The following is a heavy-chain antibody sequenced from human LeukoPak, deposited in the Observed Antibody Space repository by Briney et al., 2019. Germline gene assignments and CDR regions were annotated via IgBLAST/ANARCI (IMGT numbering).Heavy chain of an antibody. CDR1: GFTFSSYA. Sequence: PGGSLRLSCAASGFTFSSYAMSWVRQAPGKGLEWVSAISGSGGSTYYADSVKGRFTISRDNSKNTLYLQMNSLKAEDTAVYYCALGVDVAADPYYYYGMDVWGQGTTVTVSS. J-gene: IGHJ6*02. CDR3: ALGVDVAADPYYYYGMDV. D-gene: IGHD2-15*01. V-gene: IGHV3-23*01. CDR2: ISGSGGST.